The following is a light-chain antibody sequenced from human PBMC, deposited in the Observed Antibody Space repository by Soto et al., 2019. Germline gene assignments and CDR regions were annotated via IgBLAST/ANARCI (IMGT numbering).Light chain of an antibody. CDR1: QSVSSY. CDR2: DAS. CDR3: QQRSSWPPVT. Sequence: EIVLTQSPATLSLSPGESATLSCRASQSVSSYLAWYQQKPGQAPRLLIYDASNRATGIPARFSGSGSGTDFSLTISSLEPEDFAISYCQQRSSWPPVTFGQGTRLEIK. J-gene: IGKJ5*01. V-gene: IGKV3-11*01.